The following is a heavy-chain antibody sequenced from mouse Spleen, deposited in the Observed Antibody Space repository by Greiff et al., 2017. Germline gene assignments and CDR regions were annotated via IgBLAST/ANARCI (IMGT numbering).Heavy chain of an antibody. J-gene: IGHJ2*01. Sequence: VHLVESGPELVKPGASVKLSCKASGYTFTSYDINWVKQRPGQGLEWIGWIYPRDGSTKYNEKFKGKATLTVDTSSSTAYMELHSLTSEDSAVYFCARDYRYYFDYWGQGTTLTVSS. V-gene: IGHV1-85*01. CDR3: ARDYRYYFDY. CDR1: GYTFTSYD. CDR2: IYPRDGST. D-gene: IGHD2-14*01.